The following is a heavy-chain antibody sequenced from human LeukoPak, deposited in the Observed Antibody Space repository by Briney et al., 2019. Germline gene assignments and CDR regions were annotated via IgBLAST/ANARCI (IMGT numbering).Heavy chain of an antibody. CDR3: ARRGGSGRSFDY. V-gene: IGHV4-61*08. CDR2: IYYSGST. Sequence: SEALSLTCTVSGASVSSGGDYWSWIRQPPGKGLEWIGYIYYSGSTNYNPSLKSRVTISVDTSKNQFSLKVSSVTAADTAVYYCARRGGSGRSFDYWGQGNLVTVSS. CDR1: GASVSSGGDY. J-gene: IGHJ4*02. D-gene: IGHD3-10*01.